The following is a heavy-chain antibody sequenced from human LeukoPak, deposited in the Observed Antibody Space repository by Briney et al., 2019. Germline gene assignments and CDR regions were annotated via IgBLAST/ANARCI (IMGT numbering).Heavy chain of an antibody. Sequence: AASVKVSCKSPGNSFTHYYLHWVRQAPGQGLEWVGWIDPNSGGTAYAQKFQGRVTMTRDTSISTVYMELISLRSDDTAIYYCARPTVTAGWYFDLWGRGTLVTVSS. J-gene: IGHJ2*01. CDR1: GNSFTHYY. V-gene: IGHV1-2*02. CDR2: IDPNSGGT. CDR3: ARPTVTAGWYFDL. D-gene: IGHD4-17*01.